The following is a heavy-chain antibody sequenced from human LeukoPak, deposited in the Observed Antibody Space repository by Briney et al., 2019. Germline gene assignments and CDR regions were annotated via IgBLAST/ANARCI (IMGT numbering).Heavy chain of an antibody. D-gene: IGHD1-26*01. CDR1: GFTFSDYY. CDR2: ISSSGSTI. V-gene: IGHV3-11*04. CDR3: ARDRDVGATSAVDAFDI. Sequence: PGGSLRLSCAASGFTFSDYYMSWIRQAPGKWLEWVSYISSSGSTIYYADSVKGRFTISRDNAKNSLYLQMNSLRAEDTAVYYCARDRDVGATSAVDAFDIWGQGTMVTVSS. J-gene: IGHJ3*02.